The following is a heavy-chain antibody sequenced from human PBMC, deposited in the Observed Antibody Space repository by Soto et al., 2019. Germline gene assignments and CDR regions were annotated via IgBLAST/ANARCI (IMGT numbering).Heavy chain of an antibody. Sequence: QVQLVESGGGVVQPGRSLRLSCAASGFMFSGFGMHWVRQAPGKGLQWVPGISKDGSKKYYADSVKGRFTISRDNSKKTLYLQMNSLRAEDTAVYYCANPSGYYFGLGSHDEASDMWGQGTGVTVFS. CDR3: ANPSGYYFGLGSHDEASDM. V-gene: IGHV3-30*18. CDR2: ISKDGSKK. CDR1: GFMFSGFG. D-gene: IGHD3-10*01. J-gene: IGHJ3*02.